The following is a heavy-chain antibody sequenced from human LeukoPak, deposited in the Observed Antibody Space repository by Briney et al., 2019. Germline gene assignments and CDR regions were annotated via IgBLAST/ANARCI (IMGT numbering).Heavy chain of an antibody. CDR2: MNPNSGNT. CDR3: ARAVRYAIHDYYYYYYMDV. D-gene: IGHD2-8*01. J-gene: IGHJ6*03. V-gene: IGHV1-8*01. Sequence: ASVKVSCKASGYTFTVYYINWVRQAPGQGLEWMGWMNPNSGNTGYAQKFQGRVTMTRNTSISTAYMELSSLRSEDTAVYYCARAVRYAIHDYYYYYYMDVWGKGTTVTVSS. CDR1: GYTFTVYY.